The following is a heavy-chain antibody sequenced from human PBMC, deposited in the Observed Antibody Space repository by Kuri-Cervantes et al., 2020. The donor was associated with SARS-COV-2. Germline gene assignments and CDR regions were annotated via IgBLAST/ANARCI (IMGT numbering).Heavy chain of an antibody. D-gene: IGHD3-3*01. CDR2: ISGSGGST. CDR1: GFTFDDYA. J-gene: IGHJ4*02. CDR3: AKDCYYDFWSGSVGWYFDY. Sequence: GESLKISCAASGFTFDDYAMHWVRQAPGKGLEWVSGISGSGGSTYYADSVKGRFTISRDNSKNTLYLQVNSLRAEDTAVYYCAKDCYYDFWSGSVGWYFDYWGQGTLVTVSS. V-gene: IGHV3-23*01.